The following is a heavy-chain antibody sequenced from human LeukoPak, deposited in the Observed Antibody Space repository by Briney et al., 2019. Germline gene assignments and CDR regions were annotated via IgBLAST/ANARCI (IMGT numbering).Heavy chain of an antibody. V-gene: IGHV3-53*01. CDR1: GFTFSSNY. CDR2: SGGTT. J-gene: IGHJ4*02. CDR3: ARSTVVQGYCSSPSCPLIY. Sequence: GGSLRLSCAASGFTFSSNYMTWVRQAPGKGLEWVSYSGGTTYYADSVKGRFTISRDNSKNTLYLQMSSLRAEDTAVYYCARSTVVQGYCSSPSCPLIYWGQGTLVTVSS. D-gene: IGHD2-2*01.